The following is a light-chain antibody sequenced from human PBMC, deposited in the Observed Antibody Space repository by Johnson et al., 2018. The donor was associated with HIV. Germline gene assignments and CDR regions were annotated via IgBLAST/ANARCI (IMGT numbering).Light chain of an antibody. CDR3: GTWDTRLSAGHV. V-gene: IGLV1-51*01. CDR1: SSNIGNNY. J-gene: IGLJ1*01. Sequence: VLTQPPSVSAAPGQKVTISCSGSSSNIGNNYVSCHQQFPGTAPKLLIYDNNKRSSGIPDRISGSKSGTSATLGITGLPTGDEADYDCGTWDTRLSAGHVFGTGTKVTVL. CDR2: DNN.